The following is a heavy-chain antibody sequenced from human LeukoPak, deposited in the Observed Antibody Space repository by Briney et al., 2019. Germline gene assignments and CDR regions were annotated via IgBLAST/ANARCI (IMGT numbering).Heavy chain of an antibody. Sequence: SETLSLTCAVYGGSFSGYYWSWIRQPPGKGLEWIGEINHSGSTNYNPSLKSRVTLSVDTSKNQFSLKLSSVNAADTAVFYCARRVCGSYRYTDFDYWGQGTLVTVSS. CDR3: ARRVCGSYRYTDFDY. J-gene: IGHJ4*02. CDR1: GGSFSGYY. CDR2: INHSGST. V-gene: IGHV4-34*01. D-gene: IGHD3-16*02.